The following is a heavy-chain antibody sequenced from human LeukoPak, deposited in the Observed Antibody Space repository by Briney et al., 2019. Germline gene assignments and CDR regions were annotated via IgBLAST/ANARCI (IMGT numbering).Heavy chain of an antibody. CDR3: ARDIEAAGLFFYY. CDR1: GFTLSSYW. V-gene: IGHV3-7*01. J-gene: IGHJ4*02. D-gene: IGHD6-13*01. CDR2: IKYDGSEK. Sequence: GGSLRLSCAASGFTLSSYWMSWVCQAPGKGLEWVANIKYDGSEKNYVDSVKGRFAISRDNARNSLYLQMNSLKAEDTAVYYCARDIEAAGLFFYYWGRGTLVTVSS.